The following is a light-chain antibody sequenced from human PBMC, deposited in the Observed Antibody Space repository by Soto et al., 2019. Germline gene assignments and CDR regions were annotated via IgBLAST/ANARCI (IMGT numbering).Light chain of an antibody. J-gene: IGLJ1*01. CDR3: AAGDDKVNANV. Sequence: QSVLTQPPSASSTPGQTGTISCSGSTSNIVTFYVYWYQHLPGTAPNLLIYLGDARASAVSDRCSGSKSRTSASLAINVLRFDDEADSYCAAGDDKVNANVFGSGTKLTVL. CDR2: LGD. V-gene: IGLV1-47*02. CDR1: TSNIVTFY.